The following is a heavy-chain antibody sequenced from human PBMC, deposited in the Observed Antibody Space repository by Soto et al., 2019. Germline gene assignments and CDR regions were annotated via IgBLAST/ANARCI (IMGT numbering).Heavy chain of an antibody. D-gene: IGHD4-17*01. CDR2: IYYSGST. J-gene: IGHJ4*02. CDR1: GGSINSGDYY. V-gene: IGHV4-30-4*01. Sequence: QVQLQESGPGQVKPSQTLSLTCTVSGGSINSGDYYWSWIRQPPGQGLEWIGYIYYSGSTYYNPPLGARVPISIETSKNLFFLNLPSVTAADTAVYFCARIGLTSALLWGQGTLVTVSS. CDR3: ARIGLTSALL.